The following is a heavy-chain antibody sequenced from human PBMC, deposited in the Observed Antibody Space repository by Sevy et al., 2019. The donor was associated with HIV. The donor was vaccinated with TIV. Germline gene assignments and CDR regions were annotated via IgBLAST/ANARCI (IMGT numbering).Heavy chain of an antibody. J-gene: IGHJ4*02. CDR3: ARGIAAHNYLDY. CDR1: GFTVSSNY. CDR2: IYSGGST. V-gene: IGHV3-53*01. D-gene: IGHD6-6*01. Sequence: GGSLRLSCAASGFTVSSNYMSWVRQAPGKGLEWVSVIYSGGSTYYADSVKGRFTISRDNSKNTLYLQMNSLRAEDTAVYYCARGIAAHNYLDYWGQGTLVTVSS.